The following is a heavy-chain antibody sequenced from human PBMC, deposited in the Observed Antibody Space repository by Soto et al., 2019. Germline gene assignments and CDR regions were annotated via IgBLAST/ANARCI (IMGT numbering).Heavy chain of an antibody. Sequence: PGGSLRLSCAASGFTFSSYAMSWVRQAPGKGLEWVSAISGSGGSTYYADSVKGRFTISRDNSKDTLYLQMNSLRAEDTAVYYYASRVVKIAVASVYWGQGTLVTASS. CDR1: GFTFSSYA. V-gene: IGHV3-23*01. J-gene: IGHJ4*02. D-gene: IGHD6-19*01. CDR2: ISGSGGST. CDR3: ASRVVKIAVASVY.